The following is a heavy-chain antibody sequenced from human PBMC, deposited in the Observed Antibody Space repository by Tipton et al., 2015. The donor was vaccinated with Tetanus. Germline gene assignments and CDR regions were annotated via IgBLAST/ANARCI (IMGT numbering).Heavy chain of an antibody. V-gene: IGHV1-2*02. Sequence: QVQLVQSGAEVKKPGASLKVSCKASGYTFTGYYLYWVRQAPGQGLEWMGWIDPNSGGTIYAQKFQGRVTMTRDTSISTAYMELRGLRSDDTAVYYCARDRGDYIYYGMDVWGPGTTVTVTS. J-gene: IGHJ6*02. CDR3: ARDRGDYIYYGMDV. D-gene: IGHD3-22*01. CDR2: IDPNSGGT. CDR1: GYTFTGYY.